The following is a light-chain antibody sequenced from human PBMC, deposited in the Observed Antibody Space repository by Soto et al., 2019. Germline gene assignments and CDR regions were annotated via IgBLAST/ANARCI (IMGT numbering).Light chain of an antibody. CDR1: QSVSNNY. Sequence: EIVLTQSPCTLSLSTGERATLSCRTSQSVSNNYLAWYQQKPGQAPRLLIYGASSRATGIPDRFSGSGSGTDFTLSISRLEPEDFAVYYCQQYSSLWTFGQGTMV. CDR2: GAS. CDR3: QQYSSLWT. V-gene: IGKV3-20*01. J-gene: IGKJ1*01.